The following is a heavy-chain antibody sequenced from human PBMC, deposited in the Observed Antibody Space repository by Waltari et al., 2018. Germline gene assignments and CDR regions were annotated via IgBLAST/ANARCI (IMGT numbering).Heavy chain of an antibody. CDR1: GFTFSNYW. CDR3: ARGAGFLIDY. J-gene: IGHJ4*02. D-gene: IGHD6-25*01. V-gene: IGHV3-7*01. CDR2: LKEDGREK. Sequence: EVQLVESGGGLVQPGGSLRLSCAASGFTFSNYWVTWVRQAPGKGLEWVANLKEDGREKYYADSVKGRFTISRDNAKNSVYLQMNSLRVEDTAVYYCARGAGFLIDYWGQGTLVTVSS.